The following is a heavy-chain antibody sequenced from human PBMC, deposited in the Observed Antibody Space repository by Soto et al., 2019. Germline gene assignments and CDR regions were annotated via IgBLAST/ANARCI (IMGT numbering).Heavy chain of an antibody. CDR3: AARYCSRTSCFHFDY. CDR2: ISSDGSST. CDR1: GFTFSSYA. J-gene: IGHJ4*02. D-gene: IGHD2-2*01. V-gene: IGHV3-64*01. Sequence: GGSLRLSCAASGFTFSSYAMHWVRQAPGKGLEYVSAISSDGSSTYYANSVKGRFTISRDNSKNTLYLQMGSLRAEDMAVYYCAARYCSRTSCFHFDYWGQGTLVTVSS.